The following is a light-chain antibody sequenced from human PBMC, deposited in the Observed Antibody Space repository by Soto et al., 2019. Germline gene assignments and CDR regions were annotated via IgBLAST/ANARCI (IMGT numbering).Light chain of an antibody. CDR2: GAS. J-gene: IGKJ3*01. Sequence: EIVLTQSPGTLSLSPGERAILSCRASQSIRNTYLAWYQQKPGQAPRLLIHGASTRATGIPDRFTGSGSGTGFTLTISRLEPEDFAVYYCQQYGNSPLMFTFGAGTKVDIK. CDR3: QQYGNSPLMFT. CDR1: QSIRNTY. V-gene: IGKV3-20*01.